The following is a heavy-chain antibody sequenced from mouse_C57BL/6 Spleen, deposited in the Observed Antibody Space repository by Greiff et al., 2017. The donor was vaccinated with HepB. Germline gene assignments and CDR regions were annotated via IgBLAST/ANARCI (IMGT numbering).Heavy chain of an antibody. CDR3: ARRGGYFDY. CDR2: INPNNGGT. V-gene: IGHV1-26*01. Sequence: EVQLQRSGPELVKPGASVKISCKASGYTFTDYYMNWVKQSHGKSLEWIGDINPNNGGTSYNQKFKGKATLTVDKSSSTAYMELRSLTSEDSAVYYCARRGGYFDYWGQGTTLTVSS. CDR1: GYTFTDYY. J-gene: IGHJ2*01.